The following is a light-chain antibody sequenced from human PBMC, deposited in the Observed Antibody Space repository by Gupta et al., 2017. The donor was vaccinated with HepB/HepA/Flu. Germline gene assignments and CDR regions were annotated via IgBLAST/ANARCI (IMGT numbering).Light chain of an antibody. CDR3: SAATSNFSV. CDR2: AVS. V-gene: IGLV2-14*01. J-gene: IGLJ3*02. Sequence: QSALTQPASLSGSPGQSITISCTGTSIDGGGYNYVSWYQQYPGKVPKLMIDAVSYRPSGIANCFSGSKSGTTASLTIAGLQAEDEDDYNCSAATSNFSVFGGGTKVTVL. CDR1: SIDGGGYNY.